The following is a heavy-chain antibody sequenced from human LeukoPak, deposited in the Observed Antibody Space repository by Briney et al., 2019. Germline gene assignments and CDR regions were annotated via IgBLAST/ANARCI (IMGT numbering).Heavy chain of an antibody. CDR3: ARDPRGYYYGSGSYYSD. CDR1: GYTFTSYG. Sequence: GASVKVSCKASGYTFTSYGISWVRQAPGQGLEWMGWISAYNGNTNYAQKLQGRVTMTTDTSTSTAYMELRSLISDDTAVYYCARDPRGYYYGSGSYYSDWGQGTLVTVSS. CDR2: ISAYNGNT. V-gene: IGHV1-18*01. D-gene: IGHD3-10*01. J-gene: IGHJ4*02.